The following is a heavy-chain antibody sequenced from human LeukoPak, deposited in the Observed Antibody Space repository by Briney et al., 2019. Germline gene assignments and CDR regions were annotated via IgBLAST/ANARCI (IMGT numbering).Heavy chain of an antibody. CDR3: ARDAQGEVVVAATRYYYYYMDV. CDR2: IYYSGST. V-gene: IGHV4-59*11. CDR1: GGSISSHY. J-gene: IGHJ6*03. Sequence: PSETLSLTCTVSGGSISSHYWSWIRQPPGKGLEWIGYIYYSGSTNYNPSLKSRVTISVDTSKNQFSLKLSSVTAADTAVYYCARDAQGEVVVAATRYYYYYMDVWGKGTTVTVSS. D-gene: IGHD2-15*01.